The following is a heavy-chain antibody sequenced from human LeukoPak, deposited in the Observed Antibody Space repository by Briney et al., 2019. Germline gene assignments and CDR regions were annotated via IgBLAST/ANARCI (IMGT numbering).Heavy chain of an antibody. CDR1: GFTFGDYA. Sequence: PGRSLRLSCAASGFTFGDYAMHWVRQAPGKGLEWVSRISWNSGVIGYADSVKGRFTVSRDEAKNSLYLQMNSLRAEDTALYYCVRDLPVAAADFWGQGTLVTVSS. J-gene: IGHJ4*02. CDR2: ISWNSGVI. D-gene: IGHD6-13*01. V-gene: IGHV3-9*01. CDR3: VRDLPVAAADF.